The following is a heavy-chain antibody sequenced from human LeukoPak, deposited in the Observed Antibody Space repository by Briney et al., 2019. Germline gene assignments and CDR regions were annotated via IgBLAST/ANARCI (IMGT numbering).Heavy chain of an antibody. CDR1: GGTFSSYA. J-gene: IGHJ6*03. V-gene: IGHV1-69*05. CDR3: AMGRNEYCSSTSCYTWQPPYYYYMDV. D-gene: IGHD2-2*02. CDR2: IIPIFGTA. Sequence: SVKVSCKASGGTFSSYAVSWVRQAPGQGLEWMGGIIPIFGTANYAQKFQGRVTITTDESTSTAYMELSSLRSEDTAVYYCAMGRNEYCSSTSCYTWQPPYYYYMDVWGKGTTVTVCS.